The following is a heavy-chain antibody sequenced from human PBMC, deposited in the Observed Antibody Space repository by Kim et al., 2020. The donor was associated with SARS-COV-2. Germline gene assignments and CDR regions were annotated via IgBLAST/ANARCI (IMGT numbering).Heavy chain of an antibody. CDR1: GFTFSSYE. Sequence: GGSLRLSCAASGFTFSSYEMNWVRQAPGKGLEWVSYISSSGSTIYYADSVKGRFTISRDNAKNSLYLQMNSLRAEDTAVYYCARAQVEWEHDALWWGQGTLVTVSS. CDR2: ISSSGSTI. V-gene: IGHV3-48*03. J-gene: IGHJ4*02. D-gene: IGHD1-26*01. CDR3: ARAQVEWEHDALW.